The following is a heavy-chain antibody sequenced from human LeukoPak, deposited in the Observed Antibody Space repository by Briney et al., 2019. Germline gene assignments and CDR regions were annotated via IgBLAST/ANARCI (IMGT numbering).Heavy chain of an antibody. J-gene: IGHJ3*02. Sequence: ASVKVSCKASGYTFTSYYMHWVRQAPGQGLEWMGIINPSGGSTSYAQKFQGRVTMTRDTSISTAYMELSRLRSDDTAVYYCARAELAAAGMAWAFDIWGQGTMVTVSS. CDR1: GYTFTSYY. V-gene: IGHV1-46*01. D-gene: IGHD6-13*01. CDR2: INPSGGST. CDR3: ARAELAAAGMAWAFDI.